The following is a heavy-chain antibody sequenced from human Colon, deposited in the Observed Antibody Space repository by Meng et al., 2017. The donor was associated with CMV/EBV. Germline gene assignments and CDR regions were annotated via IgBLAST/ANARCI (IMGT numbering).Heavy chain of an antibody. CDR1: GGSLSGDC. CDR2: INHSGSI. V-gene: IGHV4-34*01. J-gene: IGHJ2*01. Sequence: LTWDVYGGSLSGDCWTWIRQPPGKGLEWIGEINHSGSITYNPSLKSRVTISGDTSKNQLSLRMNSVTTADTAVYYCARGVRYWYFDVWGRGTLVTVSS. CDR3: ARGVRYWYFDV.